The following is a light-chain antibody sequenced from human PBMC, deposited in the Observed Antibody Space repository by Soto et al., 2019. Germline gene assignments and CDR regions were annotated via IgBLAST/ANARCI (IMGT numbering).Light chain of an antibody. Sequence: EIVLTQSPATLSLSPGDTATLSCRASQGISRFLAWYQQKPGQVPRLLIYDASSRAVGVPSRFSGSGSGTDFTLTISGLEPEDFAMYYCHQRAHWPLSFGGGTKIEIK. CDR1: QGISRF. J-gene: IGKJ4*01. CDR3: HQRAHWPLS. CDR2: DAS. V-gene: IGKV3-11*01.